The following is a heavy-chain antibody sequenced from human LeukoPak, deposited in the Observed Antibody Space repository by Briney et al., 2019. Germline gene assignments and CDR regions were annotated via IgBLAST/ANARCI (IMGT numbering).Heavy chain of an antibody. D-gene: IGHD5-24*01. CDR1: GFTFSSYA. CDR2: ISGSGGST. J-gene: IGHJ4*02. Sequence: GGSLRLSGAASGFTFSSYAMSWVRQAPGKGLEWVSAISGSGGSTYYADSVKGRFTISRDNSKNTLYLQMDSLRAEDTAVYYCARDKDVYYFDYWGQGTLVTASS. CDR3: ARDKDVYYFDY. V-gene: IGHV3-23*01.